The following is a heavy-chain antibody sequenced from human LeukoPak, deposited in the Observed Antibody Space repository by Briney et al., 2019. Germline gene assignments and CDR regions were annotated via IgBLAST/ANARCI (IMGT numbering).Heavy chain of an antibody. Sequence: SETLSLTCTVSGGSISSGGYYWSCIRQHPRECLEWIGYIYYSGSTYYNPSLKSRVTISVDTSKNQFSLKLSSVTAADTAVYYCARSYCSSTSCSPYYYYYMDVWGKGTTVTVSS. CDR2: IYYSGST. V-gene: IGHV4-31*03. CDR3: ARSYCSSTSCSPYYYYYMDV. J-gene: IGHJ6*03. CDR1: GGSISSGGYY. D-gene: IGHD2-2*01.